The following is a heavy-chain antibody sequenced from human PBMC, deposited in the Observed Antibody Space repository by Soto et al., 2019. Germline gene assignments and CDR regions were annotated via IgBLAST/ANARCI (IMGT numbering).Heavy chain of an antibody. V-gene: IGHV1-8*01. CDR1: GYTFTSYD. D-gene: IGHD3-16*01. CDR2: MNPNSGNT. J-gene: IGHJ4*02. Sequence: ASVKVSCKASGYTFTSYDINWVRQATGQGLEWMGWMNPNSGNTGYAQKFQGRVTMTRNTSISTAYMELSSLRSEDTAVYYCAILFGGDQTTVFDYWGQGTLVTVSS. CDR3: AILFGGDQTTVFDY.